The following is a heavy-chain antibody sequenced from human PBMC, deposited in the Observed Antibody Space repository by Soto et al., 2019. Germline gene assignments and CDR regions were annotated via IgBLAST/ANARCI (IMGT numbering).Heavy chain of an antibody. CDR3: AAVVVAATLDY. V-gene: IGHV4-31*03. CDR1: GGSISSGGYY. Sequence: QVQLQESGPGLVKPSQTLSLTCTVSGGSISSGGYYWSWIRQHPGKGLEWIGYIYYSGSTYYNPSLRSXXPXSXDTSKIQFSLQLSSVTAADTAVYYCAAVVVAATLDYWGQGTLVTVSS. J-gene: IGHJ4*02. CDR2: IYYSGST. D-gene: IGHD2-15*01.